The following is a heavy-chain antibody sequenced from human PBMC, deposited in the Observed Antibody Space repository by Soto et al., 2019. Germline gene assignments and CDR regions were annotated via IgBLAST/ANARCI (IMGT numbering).Heavy chain of an antibody. J-gene: IGHJ4*02. CDR3: ARQGRGWLAELQF. CDR2: IYYSGST. Sequence: QLQLQESGPGLVKPSETLSLTCTVSGGSISSSSYYWGWIRQPPGKGLEWIGSIYYSGSTYYNPSLKSRVTISVDTSKNQFSLKLSSVTAADTAVYYCARQGRGWLAELQFWGQGTLVTVSS. CDR1: GGSISSSSYY. V-gene: IGHV4-39*01. D-gene: IGHD6-19*01.